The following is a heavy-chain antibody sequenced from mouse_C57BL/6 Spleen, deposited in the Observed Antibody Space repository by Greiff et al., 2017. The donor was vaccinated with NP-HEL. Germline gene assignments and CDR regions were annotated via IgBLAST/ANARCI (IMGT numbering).Heavy chain of an antibody. Sequence: EVQLVESGGGLVKPGGSLKLSCAASGFTFSDYGMHWVRQAPEKGLEWVAYISRGSSTIYYADTVKGRFTISRDNAKNTLFLQMTSLRSEDTAMYYCATKSVYYGNYLLAMDYWGQGTSVTVSS. CDR3: ATKSVYYGNYLLAMDY. D-gene: IGHD2-1*01. CDR2: ISRGSSTI. V-gene: IGHV5-17*01. J-gene: IGHJ4*01. CDR1: GFTFSDYG.